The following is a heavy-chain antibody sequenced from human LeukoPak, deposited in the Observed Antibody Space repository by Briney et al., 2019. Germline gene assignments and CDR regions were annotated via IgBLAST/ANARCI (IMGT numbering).Heavy chain of an antibody. CDR3: ARDYGDSVNGIFDY. CDR1: GGSISSGGYY. D-gene: IGHD4-17*01. Sequence: SETLSLTCTVSGGSISSGGYYWSWIRQHPGKGLEWIGYIYYSGSTYYNPSLKSRVTISVDTSKNQFSLKLSSVTAADTAVYYCARDYGDSVNGIFDYWGQGTLVTVSS. CDR2: IYYSGST. J-gene: IGHJ4*02. V-gene: IGHV4-31*03.